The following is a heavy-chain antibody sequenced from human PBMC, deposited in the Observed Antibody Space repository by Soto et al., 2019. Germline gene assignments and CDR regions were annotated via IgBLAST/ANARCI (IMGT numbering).Heavy chain of an antibody. CDR3: AKDSMGFAGAKEFDY. J-gene: IGHJ4*02. CDR1: GFTFSSYG. Sequence: LSLTCAASGFTFSSYGMHWVRQAPGKGLEWVAVISYDGSNKYYADSVKGRFTISRDNSKNTLYLQMNSLRAEDPAVYYCAKDSMGFAGAKEFDYWGQGTLVTVSS. D-gene: IGHD7-27*01. V-gene: IGHV3-30*18. CDR2: ISYDGSNK.